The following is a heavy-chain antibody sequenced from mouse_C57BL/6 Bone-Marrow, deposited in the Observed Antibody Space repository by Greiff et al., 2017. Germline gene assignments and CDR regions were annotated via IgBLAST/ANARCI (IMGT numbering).Heavy chain of an antibody. V-gene: IGHV1-18*01. CDR1: GYTFTDYN. Sequence: VQLKQSGPELVKPGASVKIPCKASGYTFTDYNMDWVKQSHGKSLEWIGDINPNNGGTIYNQKFKGKATLTVDKSSSTAYMELRSLTSEDTAVYYCARSLYYGYGRAGKFGAMDYWGQGTSVTVSS. CDR2: INPNNGGT. J-gene: IGHJ4*01. CDR3: ARSLYYGYGRAGKFGAMDY. D-gene: IGHD2-2*01.